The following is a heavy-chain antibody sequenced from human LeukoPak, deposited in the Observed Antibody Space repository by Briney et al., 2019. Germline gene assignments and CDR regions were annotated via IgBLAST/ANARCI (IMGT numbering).Heavy chain of an antibody. D-gene: IGHD5-12*01. CDR3: ARVVGDSGYGLDF. V-gene: IGHV3-21*01. J-gene: IGHJ4*02. Sequence: PGGSLRLSCAASGFTFSSYSMNWVRQAPGKGLEWVSSISSSSSYIYYADSVKGRFTISRDNAKNTLYLQMTSLRAEDTAVYYCARVVGDSGYGLDFWGQGTLVTVSS. CDR2: ISSSSSYI. CDR1: GFTFSSYS.